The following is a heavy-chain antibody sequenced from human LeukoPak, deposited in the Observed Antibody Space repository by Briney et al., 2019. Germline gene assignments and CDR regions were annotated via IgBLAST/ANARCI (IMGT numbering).Heavy chain of an antibody. CDR2: INNSGNII. J-gene: IGHJ6*03. Sequence: PGGSLRLSCAASGFTFSSFSMHWVRQAPGTGLECVAYINNSGNIIYYADSVKGRFAISRDNAKNSAYLQMNSLRDGDTAVYYCVRGYFYYMDVWGKGITVTVSS. V-gene: IGHV3-48*02. D-gene: IGHD2-21*01. CDR1: GFTFSSFS. CDR3: VRGYFYYMDV.